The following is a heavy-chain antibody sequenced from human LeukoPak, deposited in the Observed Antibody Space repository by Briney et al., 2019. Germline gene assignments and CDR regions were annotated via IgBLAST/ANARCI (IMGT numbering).Heavy chain of an antibody. D-gene: IGHD3-10*01. J-gene: IGHJ4*02. CDR3: VSYYGPGRTDY. CDR1: DASISSYY. V-gene: IGHV4-4*07. CDR2: IYTSGAT. Sequence: SETLSLTCTVSDASISSYYWSWIRQPAGKGLEWIGCIYTSGATNYNPSLKSRVTMSVDTSRNHFSLKLSSVTVADTAVYYCVSYYGPGRTDYWGQGTLVTVSS.